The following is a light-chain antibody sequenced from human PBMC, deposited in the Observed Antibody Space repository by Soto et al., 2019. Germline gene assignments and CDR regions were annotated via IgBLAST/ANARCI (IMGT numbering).Light chain of an antibody. CDR3: QQYNSYSPVT. CDR2: DAS. Sequence: DIQMILSPSTLSASVGDRVTITCRASQSISSWLAWYQQKPGKAPKLLIYDASSLESGVPSRFSGSGSGTEFTLTISSLQPDDFATYYCQQYNSYSPVTFGGGTKVDIK. V-gene: IGKV1-5*01. CDR1: QSISSW. J-gene: IGKJ4*01.